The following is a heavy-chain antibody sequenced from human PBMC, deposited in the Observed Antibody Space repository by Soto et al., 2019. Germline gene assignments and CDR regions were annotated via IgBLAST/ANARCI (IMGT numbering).Heavy chain of an antibody. CDR2: IYPGDSDT. J-gene: IGHJ6*02. Sequence: GESLKISCKGSGYSFTSYWIGWVRQMPGKGLEWMGIIYPGDSDTRYSPSFQGQVTISADKSISTAYLQWSSLKASDTAMYYCARYPYDFWSGYSYYGMDVWGQGTTVTVSS. D-gene: IGHD3-3*01. CDR3: ARYPYDFWSGYSYYGMDV. V-gene: IGHV5-51*01. CDR1: GYSFTSYW.